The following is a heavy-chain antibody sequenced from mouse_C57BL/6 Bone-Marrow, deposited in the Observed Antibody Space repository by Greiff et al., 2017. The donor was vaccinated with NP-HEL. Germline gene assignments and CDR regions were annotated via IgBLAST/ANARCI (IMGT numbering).Heavy chain of an antibody. CDR2: IRSKSSNYEK. J-gene: IGHJ2*01. V-gene: IGHV10-1*01. CDR3: VSITWTVSFDY. Sequence: EVKLVESGGGLVKPKGSLKLSCAASGFSINNDAMNWVRQGPGKGLEWVGRIRSKSSNYEKYSDVPGKDTVTISTDDSESMLYLQMNNLQTADTAMSYCVSITWTVSFDYWGQGTTLTVSS. CDR1: GFSINNDA. D-gene: IGHD1-1*01.